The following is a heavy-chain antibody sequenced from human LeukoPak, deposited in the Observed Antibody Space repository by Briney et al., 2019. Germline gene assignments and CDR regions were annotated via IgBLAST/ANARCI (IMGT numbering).Heavy chain of an antibody. D-gene: IGHD3-22*01. Sequence: PGGSLRLSCAASGFTFSSYAMSWVRQAPGKGLEWVSAISGSGGSTYYADSVKGRFTISRDNSKNTLYLQMNSLRAEDTAVYYCAKDHLDYYDSSSYPEYYLDYWGQGTLVTVSS. CDR1: GFTFSSYA. CDR3: AKDHLDYYDSSSYPEYYLDY. V-gene: IGHV3-23*01. J-gene: IGHJ4*02. CDR2: ISGSGGST.